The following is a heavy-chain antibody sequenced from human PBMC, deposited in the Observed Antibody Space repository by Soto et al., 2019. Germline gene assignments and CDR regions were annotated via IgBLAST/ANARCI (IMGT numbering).Heavy chain of an antibody. CDR1: GFSVSDHF. CDR3: ASSITQLLTD. D-gene: IGHD6-13*01. J-gene: IGHJ4*02. Sequence: EVQLVESGGGSVQPGGSLRLSCTASGFSVSDHFMDWVRQTPGKGLEWVGQIRNRASGDTTIYAASVKGRFTVSRDDSRNSLYLQMNSLKTEDTAVYYCASSITQLLTDWGQGTLVAVAS. CDR2: IRNRASGDTT. V-gene: IGHV3-72*01.